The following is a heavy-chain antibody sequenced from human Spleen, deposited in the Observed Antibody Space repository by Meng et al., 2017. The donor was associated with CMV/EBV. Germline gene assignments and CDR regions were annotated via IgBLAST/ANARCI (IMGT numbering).Heavy chain of an antibody. CDR1: GDSRSNNY. CDR2: IYYSGTT. J-gene: IGHJ6*02. Sequence: SETLSLTCTVSGDSRSNNYWSWVRQAPGKGLEWIGYIYYSGTTNYNPSLRSRVSIDLDPSKRPLSLKLESVTAADSAVYYCARASTFVRGIVVHYYYVMDVWGQGTTVTVSS. CDR3: ARASTFVRGIVVHYYYVMDV. V-gene: IGHV4-59*01. D-gene: IGHD2-15*01.